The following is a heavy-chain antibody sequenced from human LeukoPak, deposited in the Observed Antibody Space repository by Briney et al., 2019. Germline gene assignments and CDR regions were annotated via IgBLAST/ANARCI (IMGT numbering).Heavy chain of an antibody. D-gene: IGHD3-16*01. CDR2: ISGSGGST. Sequence: GGSLRLSCAASGFTFSSYAMSWVRQAPGKGLEWVSAISGSGGSTYYADSVKGRFTISRDNSKNTLYLQMNSLRAEDTAVYYCARARRGGYYYMDVWGKGTTVTVPS. CDR1: GFTFSSYA. J-gene: IGHJ6*03. V-gene: IGHV3-23*01. CDR3: ARARRGGYYYMDV.